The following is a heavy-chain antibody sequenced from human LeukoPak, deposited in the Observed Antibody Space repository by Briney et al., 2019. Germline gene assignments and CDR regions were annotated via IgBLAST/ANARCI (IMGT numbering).Heavy chain of an antibody. Sequence: GALRLSCAASGFTFRTDWMHWVRQAPGKGLEWVSTINWNGGSTGYADSVKGRFTISRDNAKNSLYLQMNSLRAEDTALYYCARVSDISVAAYFDYWGQGTLVTVSS. J-gene: IGHJ4*02. CDR3: ARVSDISVAAYFDY. D-gene: IGHD6-19*01. CDR2: INWNGGST. CDR1: GFTFRTDW. V-gene: IGHV3-20*04.